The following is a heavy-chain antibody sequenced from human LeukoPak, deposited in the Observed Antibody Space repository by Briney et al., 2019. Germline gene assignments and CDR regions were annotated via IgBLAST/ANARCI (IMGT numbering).Heavy chain of an antibody. V-gene: IGHV4-34*01. CDR2: INHSGST. CDR1: GGSISSYY. J-gene: IGHJ6*03. D-gene: IGHD6-13*01. Sequence: NSSETLSLTCTVSGGSISSYYWSWIRQPAGKGLEWIGEINHSGSTNYNPSLKSRVTISVDTSKNQFSLKLSSVTAADTAVYYCARKRTRIAAAGTRVYYMDVWGKGTTVTISS. CDR3: ARKRTRIAAAGTRVYYMDV.